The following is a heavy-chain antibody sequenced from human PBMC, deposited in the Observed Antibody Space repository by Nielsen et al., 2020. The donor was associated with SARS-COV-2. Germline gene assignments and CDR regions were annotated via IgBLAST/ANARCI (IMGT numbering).Heavy chain of an antibody. Sequence: SETLSLTCTVSGGSISSYYWSWIRQPPGKGLEWIGYIYYSGSTNYNPSLESRVTISVDTSKNQFSLKLSSVTAADTAVYYCATLNWNYGYWGQGTLVTVSS. V-gene: IGHV4-59*01. CDR1: GGSISSYY. CDR2: IYYSGST. D-gene: IGHD1-7*01. CDR3: ATLNWNYGY. J-gene: IGHJ4*02.